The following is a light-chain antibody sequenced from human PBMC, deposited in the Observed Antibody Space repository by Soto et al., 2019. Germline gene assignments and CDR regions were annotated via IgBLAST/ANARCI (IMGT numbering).Light chain of an antibody. CDR2: AAS. V-gene: IGKV1-39*01. CDR3: HQTYTSPHT. Sequence: DIQMTQSPSSLSASVGDRVTITCRATHPISRYLNWYQQELGKAPKLLIYAASTLQSGVPSRFSGSGSGTDFTLTISSLQPEDFATYFCHQTYTSPHTFGLGTKLEIK. J-gene: IGKJ2*01. CDR1: HPISRY.